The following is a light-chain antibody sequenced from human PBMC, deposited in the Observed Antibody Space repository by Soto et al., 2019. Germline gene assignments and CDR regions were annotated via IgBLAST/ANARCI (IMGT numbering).Light chain of an antibody. J-gene: IGLJ3*02. CDR3: SSYTTSSTWV. CDR2: GVT. CDR1: RSDIGSYNN. Sequence: QSALTQPASVSGSPGQSITISCTGTRSDIGSYNNVAWYQKHPGKAPRVMIFGVTKRPAGVSNRFSGSKSGNTASLTITGLQAEDEADYYRSSYTTSSTWVFGGGTKVTVL. V-gene: IGLV2-14*02.